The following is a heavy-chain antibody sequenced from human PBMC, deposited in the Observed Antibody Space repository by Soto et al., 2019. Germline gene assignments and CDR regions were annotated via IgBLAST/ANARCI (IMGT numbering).Heavy chain of an antibody. CDR3: ASIYCSGGSCYSGRLDY. J-gene: IGHJ4*02. CDR2: IIPIFGTA. D-gene: IGHD2-15*01. CDR1: GGTFSSYA. Sequence: SVKVSCKASGGTFSSYAISWVRQAPGQGLEWMGGIIPIFGTANYAQKFQGRVTITADESTSTAYMELSSLRSEDTAVYYCASIYCSGGSCYSGRLDYWGQGTLVTVSS. V-gene: IGHV1-69*13.